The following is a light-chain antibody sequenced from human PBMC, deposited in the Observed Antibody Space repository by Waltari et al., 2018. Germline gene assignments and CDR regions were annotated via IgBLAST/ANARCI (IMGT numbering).Light chain of an antibody. J-gene: IGKJ1*01. CDR3: QQYGSSPPWT. Sequence: EIVLTQSPATLSLSPGESATLSCGASQSVNSNYLAWYQQKPGLAPRLLIYDASSRATGIPDRFTGSGSGTDFTLTISRLEPEDFAVYYCQQYGSSPPWTFGQGTKVEIK. V-gene: IGKV3D-20*01. CDR1: QSVNSNY. CDR2: DAS.